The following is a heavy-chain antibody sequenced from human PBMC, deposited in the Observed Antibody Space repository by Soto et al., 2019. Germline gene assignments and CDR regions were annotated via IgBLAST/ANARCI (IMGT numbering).Heavy chain of an antibody. J-gene: IGHJ4*02. D-gene: IGHD6-19*01. V-gene: IGHV1-8*01. Sequence: QVQLVQSGAEVKKPGASVKVSCKASGYTFTSYNINWVRQATGQGLEWMGWMNPNSGNTGYAQKFQGRVTTTRNTFISTAYMELSSLRSEDTAVYYCPRGHGGWLVRKYYFDYWGQGTLVTVSS. CDR3: PRGHGGWLVRKYYFDY. CDR1: GYTFTSYN. CDR2: MNPNSGNT.